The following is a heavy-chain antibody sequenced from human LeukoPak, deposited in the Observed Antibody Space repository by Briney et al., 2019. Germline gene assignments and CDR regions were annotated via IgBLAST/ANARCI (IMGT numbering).Heavy chain of an antibody. CDR2: IYSGGST. V-gene: IGHV3-66*01. CDR3: ARETAPAYCGGDCPPGGWFGP. D-gene: IGHD2-21*02. Sequence: GGSLRLSCAASGFTVSSNYISWVRQAPGKGLEWVSVIYSGGSTFYADSVKGRFSISRDNSKNTLYLQLNSLRVEDTAVYYCARETAPAYCGGDCPPGGWFGPWGQGTLVTVSS. J-gene: IGHJ5*02. CDR1: GFTVSSNY.